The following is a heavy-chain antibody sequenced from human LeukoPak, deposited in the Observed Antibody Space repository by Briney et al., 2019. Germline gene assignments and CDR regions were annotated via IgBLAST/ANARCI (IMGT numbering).Heavy chain of an antibody. CDR3: ARYYYDSSGYHFGY. CDR2: IYYSGST. Sequence: SETLSLTCTVSGGSISSYYWSWIRQPPGKGLEWIGYIYYSGSTNYNPSLKSRVTISVDTSKNQFSLKLSSVTAADTAVYYCARYYYDSSGYHFGYWGQGTLVTVSS. V-gene: IGHV4-59*01. J-gene: IGHJ4*02. CDR1: GGSISSYY. D-gene: IGHD3-22*01.